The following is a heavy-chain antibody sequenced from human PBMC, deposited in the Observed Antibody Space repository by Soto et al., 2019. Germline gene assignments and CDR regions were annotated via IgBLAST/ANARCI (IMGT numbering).Heavy chain of an antibody. Sequence: QVQLQESGPGLVKPSQTLSLTCTVSGGSISSGGYYWSWIRQHPGKGLEWIGYIYYSGSTYYNPSLKSRVTISVDTSKDLFSRKLSSVSAEDTAVYYCGRDKSGYSYYYCDYWGQGTLVTVAS. CDR1: GGSISSGGYY. V-gene: IGHV4-31*03. CDR3: GRDKSGYSYYYCDY. CDR2: IYYSGST. J-gene: IGHJ4*02. D-gene: IGHD5-18*01.